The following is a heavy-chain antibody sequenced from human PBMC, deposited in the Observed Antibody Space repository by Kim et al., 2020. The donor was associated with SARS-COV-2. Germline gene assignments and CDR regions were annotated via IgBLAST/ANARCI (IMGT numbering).Heavy chain of an antibody. Sequence: GGSLRLSCAASGFTFSSYWMSWVRQAPGKGLEWVANIKQDGSEKYYVDSVKGRFTISRDNAKNSLYLQMNSLRAEDTAVYYCAREGYYGSGSYYNWFDPWGQGTLVTVSS. V-gene: IGHV3-7*01. D-gene: IGHD3-10*01. CDR2: IKQDGSEK. J-gene: IGHJ5*02. CDR3: AREGYYGSGSYYNWFDP. CDR1: GFTFSSYW.